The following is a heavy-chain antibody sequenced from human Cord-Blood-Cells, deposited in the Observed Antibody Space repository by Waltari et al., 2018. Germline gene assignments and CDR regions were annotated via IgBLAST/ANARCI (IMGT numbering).Heavy chain of an antibody. CDR3: TRSEKPTARFDY. D-gene: IGHD5-18*01. V-gene: IGHV3-15*01. Sequence: EVQLVESGGGLVKPGGSLRLSCVDSGFTFSNAWMAWVRQAPGKGLEWIGRIKSKTDGWTIDYAAPVKGRFTISRDDSKNTLYLQMNSLKTEDTAVYYCTRSEKPTARFDYWGQGTLVTVSS. J-gene: IGHJ4*02. CDR2: IKSKTDGWTI. CDR1: GFTFSNAW.